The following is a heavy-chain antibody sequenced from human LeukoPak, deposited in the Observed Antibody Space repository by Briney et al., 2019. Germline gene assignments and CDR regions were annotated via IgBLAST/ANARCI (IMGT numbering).Heavy chain of an antibody. V-gene: IGHV1-69*05. CDR1: GGTFSSYA. CDR3: ARDLNYVWGSSGRYYYMDV. CDR2: IIPIFGTA. J-gene: IGHJ6*03. Sequence: SVKVSCKASGGTFSSYAISWVRQAPGQGLEWMGRIIPIFGTANYAQKFQGRVTITTDESTSTAYMELSSLRSEDTAVYYCARDLNYVWGSSGRYYYMDVWGKGTTVTVSS. D-gene: IGHD3-16*01.